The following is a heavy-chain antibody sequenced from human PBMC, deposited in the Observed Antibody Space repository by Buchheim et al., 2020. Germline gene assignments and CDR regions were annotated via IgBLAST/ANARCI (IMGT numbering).Heavy chain of an antibody. Sequence: EVQLLESGGGLVQPGGSLRVSCAASGFTFSNYAMSWVRQAPGKGLEWVSAISGSGGSTYYADSVKGRFTISRDNSKNTLYLQMNSLRAEDTAVYYCAKDGTLWNDADYYYYYYMDVWGKGTT. V-gene: IGHV3-23*01. CDR3: AKDGTLWNDADYYYYYYMDV. CDR2: ISGSGGST. D-gene: IGHD1-1*01. CDR1: GFTFSNYA. J-gene: IGHJ6*03.